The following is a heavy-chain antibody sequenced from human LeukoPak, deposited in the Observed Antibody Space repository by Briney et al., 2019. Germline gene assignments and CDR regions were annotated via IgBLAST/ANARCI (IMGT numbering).Heavy chain of an antibody. CDR3: ARDAGITVGATDY. CDR1: GFTFSSYP. Sequence: PGGSLRLSCAASGFTFSSYPMTWVRQAPGKGLDWVSTIGDSGGNTFYADSVKGRFTISRDNSKNTLFLQMSSLRAEDTAVYYCARDAGITVGATDYWGQGALVTVSS. CDR2: IGDSGGNT. D-gene: IGHD1-26*01. J-gene: IGHJ4*02. V-gene: IGHV3-23*01.